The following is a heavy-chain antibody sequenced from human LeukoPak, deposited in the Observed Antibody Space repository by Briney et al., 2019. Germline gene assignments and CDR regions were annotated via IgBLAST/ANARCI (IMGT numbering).Heavy chain of an antibody. Sequence: PSETLSLTCTFSGGSINSNNYYWGWIRQPPGKGLEWIGSIYYSGSTYYNPSLKSRVTISLDTSKNQFSLKLSSVTAADTAMYYCAREAGNTQYFDYWGQGTLVTVSS. D-gene: IGHD1-1*01. CDR2: IYYSGST. J-gene: IGHJ4*02. CDR3: AREAGNTQYFDY. CDR1: GGSINSNNYY. V-gene: IGHV4-39*07.